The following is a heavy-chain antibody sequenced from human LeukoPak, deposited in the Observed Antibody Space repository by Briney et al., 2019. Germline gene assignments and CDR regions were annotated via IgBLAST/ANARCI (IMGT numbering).Heavy chain of an antibody. D-gene: IGHD3-10*01. Sequence: PSWTLSLTCAVSGGSISSSNWWSWVRQPPGKGLEWIGYISYSGSTNYNPSLKSRVTISVDTSKNQFSLKLSSVTAADTAVYYCARIMVRGAYYYYYMDAWGKGTTVTVSS. CDR3: ARIMVRGAYYYYYMDA. CDR2: ISYSGST. J-gene: IGHJ6*03. V-gene: IGHV4-4*02. CDR1: GGSISSSNW.